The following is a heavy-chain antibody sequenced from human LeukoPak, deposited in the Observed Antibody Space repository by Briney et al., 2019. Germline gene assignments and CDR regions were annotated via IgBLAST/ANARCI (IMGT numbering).Heavy chain of an antibody. CDR3: ARSGXXSLPLLH. D-gene: IGHD3-10*01. CDR1: XGSIXXXX. V-gene: IGHV4-59*01. Sequence: SLTXTVSXGSIXXXXXSWXXXXPXXGXEWIGFIYDSGSSNYNLXLKSRVTISVDTSKNQFSLKRSSVPTADTAAYYCARSGXXSLPLLHWGXXTXXXVSS. J-gene: IGHJ4*01. CDR2: IYDSGSS.